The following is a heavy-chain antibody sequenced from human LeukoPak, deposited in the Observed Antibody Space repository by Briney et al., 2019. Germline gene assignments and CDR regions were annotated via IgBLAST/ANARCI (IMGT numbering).Heavy chain of an antibody. Sequence: GGSLRLSCAASGFTFRDYSMNWLRQAPGKGLEWLSFIGGGGSVTYYADSVKGRFTISRDNAKSSVFLQMDSLRAEDTAVYYCARDRGTGFQNDFDYWGQGTLVTVSP. CDR1: GFTFRDYS. CDR3: ARDRGTGFQNDFDY. D-gene: IGHD7-27*01. CDR2: IGGGGSVT. J-gene: IGHJ4*02. V-gene: IGHV3-48*01.